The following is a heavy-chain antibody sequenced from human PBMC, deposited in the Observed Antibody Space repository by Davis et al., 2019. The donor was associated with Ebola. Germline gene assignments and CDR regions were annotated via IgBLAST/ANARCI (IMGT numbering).Heavy chain of an antibody. D-gene: IGHD2-15*01. Sequence: PSETLSLPCSVSGVSMETYYWNWIRQTPEKGLEWIGYSYSSGATNYNPSLKSRVTILVDTSKRQFSLELRSVTVADTAVYYCAVGGQEDWFDPWGQGTLVTVSS. CDR2: SYSSGAT. V-gene: IGHV4-59*08. CDR3: AVGGQEDWFDP. CDR1: GVSMETYY. J-gene: IGHJ5*02.